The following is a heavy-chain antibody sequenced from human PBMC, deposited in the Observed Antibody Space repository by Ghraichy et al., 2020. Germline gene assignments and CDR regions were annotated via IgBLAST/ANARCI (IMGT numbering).Heavy chain of an antibody. CDR2: ISSSSSYI. J-gene: IGHJ4*02. Sequence: GGSLRLSCAASGFTFSSYSMNWVRQAPGKGLEWVSSISSSSSYIYYADSVKGRFTISRDNAKNSLYLQMNSLRAEDTAVYYCARDVRSDFWSGYLDYWGQGTLVTVSS. V-gene: IGHV3-21*01. D-gene: IGHD3-3*01. CDR1: GFTFSSYS. CDR3: ARDVRSDFWSGYLDY.